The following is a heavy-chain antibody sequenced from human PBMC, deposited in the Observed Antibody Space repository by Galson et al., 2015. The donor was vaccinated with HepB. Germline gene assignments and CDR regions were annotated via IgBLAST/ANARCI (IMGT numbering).Heavy chain of an antibody. CDR1: GGSVSSGSYY. J-gene: IGHJ5*02. CDR3: ARSITGTTRWFDP. Sequence: ETLSLTCTVSGGSVSSGSYYWGWIRQPPGKGLEWIGYIYYSGSTNYNPSLKSRVTISVDTSKNQFSLKLSSVTAADTAVYYCARSITGTTRWFDPWGQGTLVTVSS. CDR2: IYYSGST. V-gene: IGHV4-61*01. D-gene: IGHD1-7*01.